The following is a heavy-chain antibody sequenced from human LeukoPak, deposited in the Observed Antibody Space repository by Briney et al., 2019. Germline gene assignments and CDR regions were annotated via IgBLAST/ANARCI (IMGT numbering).Heavy chain of an antibody. CDR2: INSDGSST. Sequence: GGSLRLSCAASGFTFSTYWMHWVRQSPGKGLVWVSRINSDGSSTTYADSVKGRFTISRDNAKNTLFLQMNSLRVEDTAVYYCARGWNSGMDVWGQGTTVTVSS. V-gene: IGHV3-74*01. D-gene: IGHD3-3*01. CDR3: ARGWNSGMDV. J-gene: IGHJ6*02. CDR1: GFTFSTYW.